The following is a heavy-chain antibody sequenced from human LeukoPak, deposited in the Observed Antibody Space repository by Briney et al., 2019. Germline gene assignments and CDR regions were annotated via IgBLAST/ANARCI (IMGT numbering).Heavy chain of an antibody. Sequence: GGSLRLSCAASGXTVSNAWMSWVRQAPGKGLECVGRIKRNSAGGATDFAPPVKSRFIMITDETKNTLLLLKNSRKSEDAGVYYCTTGNFSSGWCGGFDSWGQGTLVTVSS. CDR1: GXTVSNAW. V-gene: IGHV3-15*01. J-gene: IGHJ4*02. D-gene: IGHD6-19*01. CDR2: IKRNSAGGAT. CDR3: TTGNFSSGWCGGFDS.